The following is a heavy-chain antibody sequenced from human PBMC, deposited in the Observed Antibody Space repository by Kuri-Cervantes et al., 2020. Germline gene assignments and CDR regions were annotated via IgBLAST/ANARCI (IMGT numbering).Heavy chain of an antibody. V-gene: IGHV3-33*08. Sequence: GGSLRLSCAASGFTFSSYGMHWVRQAPGKGLEWVAVIWHDGSNKYYADSLKGRFTISRDNSKNTLYLQMNSLRVDDTAVYYCARIPGIAVAGIYNWFDPWGQGTLVTVSS. D-gene: IGHD6-19*01. CDR2: IWHDGSNK. CDR1: GFTFSSYG. J-gene: IGHJ5*02. CDR3: ARIPGIAVAGIYNWFDP.